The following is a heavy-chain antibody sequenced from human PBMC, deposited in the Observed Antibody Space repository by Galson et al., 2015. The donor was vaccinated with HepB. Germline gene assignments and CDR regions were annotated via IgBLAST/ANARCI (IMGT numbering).Heavy chain of an antibody. CDR2: ISSSSSTI. V-gene: IGHV3-48*02. CDR1: GFTVSPYS. D-gene: IGHD3-22*01. CDR3: ARAYYYDTSGYTQYFDY. Sequence: SLRLSCAASGFTVSPYSMNWVRQAPGKGLEWVSYISSSSSTIYYADSVKGRFTISRDNAENSLYLQMNSLRDEDTAVYYCARAYYYDTSGYTQYFDYWGQGTLVTVSS. J-gene: IGHJ4*02.